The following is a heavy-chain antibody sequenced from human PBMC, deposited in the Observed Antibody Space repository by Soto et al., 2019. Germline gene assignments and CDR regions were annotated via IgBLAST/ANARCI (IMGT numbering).Heavy chain of an antibody. J-gene: IGHJ4*02. CDR3: ARGGYYGSSGYYPSVY. CDR2: ISSSGSTI. V-gene: IGHV3-11*01. CDR1: GFTFSDYY. Sequence: GGSLRLSCAASGFTFSDYYMSWIRQAPGKGLEWVSYISSSGSTIYYADSVKGRFTISRNNAKNSLYLQMNSLRAEDTAVYYCARGGYYGSSGYYPSVYWGQGTLVTVSS. D-gene: IGHD3-22*01.